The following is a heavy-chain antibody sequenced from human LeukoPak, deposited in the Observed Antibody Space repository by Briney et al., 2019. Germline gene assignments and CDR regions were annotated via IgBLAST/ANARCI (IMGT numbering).Heavy chain of an antibody. CDR1: GFTFSSYW. V-gene: IGHV3-23*01. D-gene: IGHD5-18*01. CDR3: ARGGDNYGYNFDY. Sequence: GGSLRLSCAASGFTFSSYWMHWVRQAPGKGLVWVSAISGSGGSTYYADSVKGRFTISRDNSKNTLYLQMNSLRAEDTAVYYCARGGDNYGYNFDYWGQGTLVTVSS. J-gene: IGHJ4*02. CDR2: ISGSGGST.